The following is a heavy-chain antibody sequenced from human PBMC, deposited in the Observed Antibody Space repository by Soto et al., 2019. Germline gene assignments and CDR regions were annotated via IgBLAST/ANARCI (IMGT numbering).Heavy chain of an antibody. J-gene: IGHJ4*02. D-gene: IGHD6-13*01. V-gene: IGHV4-30-2*01. Sequence: SQILSVSKGVARGSSGSVGGGWSWIRQPPGKGLEWIGYIYHSGSTYYNPSLKSRVTISVDRSKNQFSLKLSSVTAADTAVYYCASGQQLVRNFCGQGTLVTLSS. CDR1: RGSSGSVGGG. CDR2: IYHSGST. CDR3: ASGQQLVRNF.